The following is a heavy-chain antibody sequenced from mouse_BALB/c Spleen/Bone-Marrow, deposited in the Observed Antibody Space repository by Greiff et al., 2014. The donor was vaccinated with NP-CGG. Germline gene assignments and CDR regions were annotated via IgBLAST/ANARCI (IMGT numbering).Heavy chain of an antibody. J-gene: IGHJ1*01. Sequence: EVQLQQSGPELVKPGASVKISCKASGYTFTDYNMHWVKQSHGKSLEWIGYIYPYNGGTGYNQKFKSKATLTVDNSSSTACMELRSLTSEDSAVYYCARFRYDWYFDVWGAGTTVTVSS. CDR1: GYTFTDYN. CDR2: IYPYNGGT. D-gene: IGHD2-14*01. CDR3: ARFRYDWYFDV. V-gene: IGHV1S29*02.